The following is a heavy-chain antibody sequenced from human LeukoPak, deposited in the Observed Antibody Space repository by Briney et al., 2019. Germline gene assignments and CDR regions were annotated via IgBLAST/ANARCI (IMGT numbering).Heavy chain of an antibody. V-gene: IGHV3-23*01. CDR2: ISVNPGTT. Sequence: GGSLRLSCVASGFTFNNYAMSWVRQAPGKGLEWVSAISVNPGTTYYADSVTGRFTISRDNSKNTLYLQMNGLRAEDTAVYYCAKRVQASAGRNYFDYWGQGTLVTVSS. CDR1: GFTFNNYA. J-gene: IGHJ4*02. D-gene: IGHD6-13*01. CDR3: AKRVQASAGRNYFDY.